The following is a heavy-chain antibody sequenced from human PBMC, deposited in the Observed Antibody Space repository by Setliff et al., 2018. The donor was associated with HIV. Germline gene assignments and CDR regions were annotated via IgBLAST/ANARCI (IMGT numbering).Heavy chain of an antibody. D-gene: IGHD2-15*01. CDR3: ALTGHRLLRGYMDV. CDR2: TYSRSKWSN. CDR1: GDSVSSNTAA. J-gene: IGHJ6*03. Sequence: SQTLSLTCAISGDSVSSNTAAWNWIRQSPSRGLEWLGRTYSRSKWSNDYAVSVKSRITINPDTSKKHFSLNLKSVTAADTAVYYCALTGHRLLRGYMDVWGKGTTVTVSS. V-gene: IGHV6-1*01.